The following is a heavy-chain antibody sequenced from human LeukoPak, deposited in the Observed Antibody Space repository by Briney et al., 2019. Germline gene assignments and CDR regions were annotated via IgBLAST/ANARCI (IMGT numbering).Heavy chain of an antibody. CDR3: ARSGYSYGYSYFDY. V-gene: IGHV4-59*12. D-gene: IGHD5-18*01. Sequence: PSETLSLTCTVSGGSISSYYWSWIRQPPGKGLEWIGEIYHSGSTNYNPSLKSRVTISVDKSKNQFSLKLSSVTAADTAVYYCARSGYSYGYSYFDYWGQGTLVTVSS. CDR1: GGSISSYY. CDR2: IYHSGST. J-gene: IGHJ4*02.